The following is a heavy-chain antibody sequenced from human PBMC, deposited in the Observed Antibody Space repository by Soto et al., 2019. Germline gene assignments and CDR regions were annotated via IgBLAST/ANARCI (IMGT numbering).Heavy chain of an antibody. Sequence: PGXSLRLSCAASGFTFSSYGMHWFRQAPVKGLEWVAVISYDGSNKYYADSVKGRFTISRDNSKNTLYLQMNSLRAEDTAVYYCAKDIYSYGHQGPFDYWGQGTLVTVSS. V-gene: IGHV3-30*18. D-gene: IGHD5-18*01. CDR1: GFTFSSYG. CDR3: AKDIYSYGHQGPFDY. CDR2: ISYDGSNK. J-gene: IGHJ4*02.